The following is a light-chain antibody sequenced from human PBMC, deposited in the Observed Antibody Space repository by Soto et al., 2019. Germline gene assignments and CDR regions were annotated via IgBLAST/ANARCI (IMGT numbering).Light chain of an antibody. CDR3: SSYTSISTRV. J-gene: IGLJ3*02. V-gene: IGLV2-14*01. Sequence: QSALTQPAYVSGSRGQSITISCTGTRSDVGSYNYVSWYQQHPGKAPKLMIYEVSNRPSGVSNRFSGSKSGNTASLTISGLQAEDEANYYCSSYTSISTRVFGGGTQLTVL. CDR1: RSDVGSYNY. CDR2: EVS.